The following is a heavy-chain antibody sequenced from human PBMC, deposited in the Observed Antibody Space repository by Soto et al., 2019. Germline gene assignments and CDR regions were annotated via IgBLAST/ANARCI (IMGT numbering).Heavy chain of an antibody. Sequence: LRLSCAASGFTFSSYSMNWVRQAPGKGLEWVSYISGSSSTIYYADSVKGRFTISRDNAKNSLYLQMNSLRAEDTAVYCCARDLRYFDWLFSWGQGTLVTVSS. CDR2: ISGSSSTI. CDR3: ARDLRYFDWLFS. J-gene: IGHJ5*02. CDR1: GFTFSSYS. V-gene: IGHV3-48*01. D-gene: IGHD3-9*01.